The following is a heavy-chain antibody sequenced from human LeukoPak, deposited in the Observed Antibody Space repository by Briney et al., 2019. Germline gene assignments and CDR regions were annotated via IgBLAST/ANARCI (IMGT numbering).Heavy chain of an antibody. J-gene: IGHJ4*02. D-gene: IGHD3-3*01. V-gene: IGHV4-34*01. Sequence: TSETLSLTCTVYGESFSGYYWSWIRQSPGKGLEWIGEINHSGSTNYNPSLKSRVTISVDTSKNQFSLKLSSVTAADTAVYYCAKNGFWSGYLNPPYYFDYWGQGTLVTVSS. CDR2: INHSGST. CDR3: AKNGFWSGYLNPPYYFDY. CDR1: GESFSGYY.